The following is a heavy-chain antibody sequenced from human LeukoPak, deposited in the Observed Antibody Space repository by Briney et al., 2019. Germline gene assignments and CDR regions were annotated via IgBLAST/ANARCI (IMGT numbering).Heavy chain of an antibody. CDR1: GFTFRSYA. CDR2: ISGSGGST. Sequence: GGSLRLSCAAPGFTFRSYAMSWVGQAPGKGLKWFSAISGSGGSTYYADSVKGRFTISRDNSKNTLYLQMNSLRAEDTAVYYCAKGGIGGTVVTFDAFDIWGQGTMVTVSS. V-gene: IGHV3-23*01. J-gene: IGHJ3*02. D-gene: IGHD4-23*01. CDR3: AKGGIGGTVVTFDAFDI.